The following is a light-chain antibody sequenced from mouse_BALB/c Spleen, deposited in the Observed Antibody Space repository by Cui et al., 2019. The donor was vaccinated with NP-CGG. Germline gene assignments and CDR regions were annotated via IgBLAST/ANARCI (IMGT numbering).Light chain of an antibody. CDR3: ALWYSNHWV. CDR1: SGAVTTNNY. CDR2: GTN. J-gene: IGLJ1*01. V-gene: IGLV1*01. Sequence: QALVTQESALTTSPGETVTLTCRSNSGAVTTNNYANWVQEKPDHLFTGLIGGTNNRAPGVPARFSGSLIGDKVALTITGAQTEDEAIYFCALWYSNHWVFGGGTKLTVL.